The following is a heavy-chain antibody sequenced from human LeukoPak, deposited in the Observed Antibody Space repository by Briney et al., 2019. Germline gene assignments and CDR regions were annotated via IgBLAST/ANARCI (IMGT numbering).Heavy chain of an antibody. D-gene: IGHD3-22*01. V-gene: IGHV3-30*18. J-gene: IGHJ3*01. CDR2: ISFDGSNK. Sequence: GGSLRLSCPASGFNFSSYGMHWVRQAPGKGLEWVAVISFDGSNKYYADSVKGRFTISRDNLKNTLYLQMNSLRAEDTAVYYCAKGYSSGYYSDAYAVWGQGTMVTVSS. CDR3: AKGYSSGYYSDAYAV. CDR1: GFNFSSYG.